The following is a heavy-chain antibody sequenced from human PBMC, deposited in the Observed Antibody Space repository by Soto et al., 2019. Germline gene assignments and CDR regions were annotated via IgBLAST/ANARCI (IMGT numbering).Heavy chain of an antibody. CDR2: IYYSGST. D-gene: IGHD3-22*01. J-gene: IGHJ4*02. CDR3: ARGRGYYYFDY. CDR1: GGSISSYY. Sequence: QVQLQESGPGLVKPSETLSLTCTVSGGSISSYYWSWIRQPPGKGLEWIGYIYYSGSTNYNTSLKSRVTISVDTSKNQFSLKLSSVTAADTAVYYCARGRGYYYFDYWGQGTLVTVSS. V-gene: IGHV4-59*01.